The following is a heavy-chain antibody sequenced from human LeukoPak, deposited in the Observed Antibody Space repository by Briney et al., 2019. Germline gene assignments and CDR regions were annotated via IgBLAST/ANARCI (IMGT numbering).Heavy chain of an antibody. CDR3: ARGAVPAAMENWFDP. V-gene: IGHV1-18*01. Sequence: ASVKVSCKASGYTFTSYGISWVRQAPGQGLEWMGWISAYNGNTNYAQKLQGRVTMTTDTSTSTAYMELRSLRSEDTAVYYCARGAVPAAMENWFDPWGQGTLVTVSS. J-gene: IGHJ5*02. CDR1: GYTFTSYG. CDR2: ISAYNGNT. D-gene: IGHD2-2*01.